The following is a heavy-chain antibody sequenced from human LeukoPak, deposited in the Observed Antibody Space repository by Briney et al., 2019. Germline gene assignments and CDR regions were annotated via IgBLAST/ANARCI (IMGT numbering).Heavy chain of an antibody. V-gene: IGHV4-30-2*01. D-gene: IGHD6-13*01. CDR2: IYDSGST. CDR1: GGSISSGGYA. CDR3: ARVDSSWYPGY. J-gene: IGHJ4*02. Sequence: AQTLSLTCAVSGGSISSGGYAWSWIRQPPGKGLEWIGYIYDSGSTYYNPSLKSRVTISVDTSKNQFSLKLSSVTAADTAVYYCARVDSSWYPGYWGQGTLVTVSS.